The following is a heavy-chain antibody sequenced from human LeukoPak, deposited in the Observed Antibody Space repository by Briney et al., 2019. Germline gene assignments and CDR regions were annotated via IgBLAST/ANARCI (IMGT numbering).Heavy chain of an antibody. CDR1: GYTFTSYG. Sequence: ASVKVSCKASGYTFTSYGISWVRQAPGQGLEWMGWISAYNGNTNYAQKLQGRVTMTTDTSTSTAYMELRSLRSEDTAVYYCARDQGRGYSGYDYLYDFDYWGQGTLVTVSS. V-gene: IGHV1-18*01. CDR3: ARDQGRGYSGYDYLYDFDY. CDR2: ISAYNGNT. D-gene: IGHD5-12*01. J-gene: IGHJ4*02.